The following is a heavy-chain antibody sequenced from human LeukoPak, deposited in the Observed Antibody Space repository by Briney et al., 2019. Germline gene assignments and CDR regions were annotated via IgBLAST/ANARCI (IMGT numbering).Heavy chain of an antibody. J-gene: IGHJ4*02. CDR1: GFTFSNYA. CDR2: ISGGSGNI. Sequence: GGSLRLSCSVSGFTFSNYAMHWVRQAPGKGLEWVSLISGGSGNIYYVDSVKGRFTISRDNSKNTLYVQMTSLRAEDTAIYYCAKGSDYYGSVTSKKTDWGQGTLVTVSS. D-gene: IGHD3-10*01. V-gene: IGHV3-23*01. CDR3: AKGSDYYGSVTSKKTD.